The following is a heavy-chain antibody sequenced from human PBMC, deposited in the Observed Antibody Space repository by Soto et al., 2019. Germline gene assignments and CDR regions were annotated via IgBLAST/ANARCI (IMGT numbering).Heavy chain of an antibody. CDR1: GFTFSAYG. CDR3: AREPRRDGYNRFDY. CDR2: IWYDGSNK. D-gene: IGHD5-12*01. J-gene: IGHJ4*02. V-gene: IGHV3-33*01. Sequence: GGSLRLSCAASGFTFSAYGMHWVRQAPDKGLEWVAVIWYDGSNKYYADSVKGRFTISRDNSKNTLYLQMNDLRAEDTAVYYCAREPRRDGYNRFDYWGQGTPVTVSS.